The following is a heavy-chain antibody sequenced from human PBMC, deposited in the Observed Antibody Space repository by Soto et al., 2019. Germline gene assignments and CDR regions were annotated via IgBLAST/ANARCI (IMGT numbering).Heavy chain of an antibody. D-gene: IGHD3-22*01. CDR3: ARPYDSSQSPRFDY. Sequence: ASVKVSCKASGYSFTTYGIFWVRQAPGQGLEWMGWISPYNGKTNYAQNLQGRVSMTTDTSTTTAYMELRSPRSDDTAVYYCARPYDSSQSPRFDYWGQGTLVTVPQ. CDR2: ISPYNGKT. J-gene: IGHJ4*02. CDR1: GYSFTTYG. V-gene: IGHV1-18*01.